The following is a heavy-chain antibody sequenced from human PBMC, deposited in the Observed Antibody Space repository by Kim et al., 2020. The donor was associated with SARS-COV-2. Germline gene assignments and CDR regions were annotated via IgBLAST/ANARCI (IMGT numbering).Heavy chain of an antibody. V-gene: IGHV4-39*02. CDR2: VHDSGVT. D-gene: IGHD2-15*01. Sequence: SETLSLTCTVSGGSIGSNNYYWGWIRQPPGKTLKWIGSVHDSGVTDYSPSLKSRVTIYLATPNNHFSLKLTSVTAADTAVYYCARPVRGARHAVFDIWG. CDR3: ARPVRGARHAVFDI. J-gene: IGHJ3*02. CDR1: GGSIGSNNYY.